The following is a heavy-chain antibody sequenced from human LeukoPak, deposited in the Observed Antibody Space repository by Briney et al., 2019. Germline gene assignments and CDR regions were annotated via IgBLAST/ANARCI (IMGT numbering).Heavy chain of an antibody. J-gene: IGHJ4*02. V-gene: IGHV4-39*07. CDR3: ARPHIAARPRGPFDY. CDR1: GGSISSSSYY. CDR2: INHSGST. Sequence: SETLSLTCTVSGGSISSSSYYWSWIRQPPGKGLEWIGEINHSGSTNYNPSLKSRVTISVDTSKNQFSLKLSSVTAADTAVYYCARPHIAARPRGPFDYWGQGTLVTVSS. D-gene: IGHD6-6*01.